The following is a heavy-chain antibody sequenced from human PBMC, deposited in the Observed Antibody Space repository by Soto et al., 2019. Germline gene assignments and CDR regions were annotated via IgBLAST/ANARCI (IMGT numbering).Heavy chain of an antibody. CDR2: INPKNGGT. Sequence: QVRLAQSGAEVKKPGASVKVTCKPSGYTFTDAYIHWVRQAPGQGLEWLGWINPKNGGTNYAQKFQGRVTMTRDTSSSTAFMELSSLNSNDTAVYYCAREEGTELDFWGQGTLVTVSS. D-gene: IGHD1-7*01. J-gene: IGHJ4*02. CDR3: AREEGTELDF. CDR1: GYTFTDAY. V-gene: IGHV1-2*02.